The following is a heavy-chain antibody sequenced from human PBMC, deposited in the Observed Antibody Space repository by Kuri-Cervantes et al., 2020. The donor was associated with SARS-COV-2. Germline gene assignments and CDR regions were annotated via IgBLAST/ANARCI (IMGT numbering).Heavy chain of an antibody. CDR1: GGSISSSSYY. V-gene: IGHV4-61*02. Sequence: SETLSLTCTVSGGSISSSSYYWGWIRQPAGKGLEWIGRIYTSGSTNYNPSLKSRVTISVDTSKNQFSLKLSSVTAADTAVYYCARGGDWFDPWGQGTLVTVSS. CDR2: IYTSGST. CDR3: ARGGDWFDP. D-gene: IGHD1-26*01. J-gene: IGHJ5*02.